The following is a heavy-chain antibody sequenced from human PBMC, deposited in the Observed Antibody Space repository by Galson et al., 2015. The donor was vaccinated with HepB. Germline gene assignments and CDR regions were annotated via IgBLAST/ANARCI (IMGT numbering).Heavy chain of an antibody. CDR2: ISYDGSNK. D-gene: IGHD5-12*01. J-gene: IGHJ3*02. CDR1: GFTFSSYG. Sequence: SLRLSCAASGFTFSSYGMHWVRQAPGKGLEWVAVISYDGSNKYYADSVKGRFTISRDNSKNTLYLQMNSLRAEDTAVYYCARDIGEGYSGYDIEWAFDIWGQGTMVTVSS. V-gene: IGHV3-30*03. CDR3: ARDIGEGYSGYDIEWAFDI.